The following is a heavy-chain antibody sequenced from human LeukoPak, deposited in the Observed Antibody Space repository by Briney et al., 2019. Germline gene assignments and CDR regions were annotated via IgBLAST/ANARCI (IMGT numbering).Heavy chain of an antibody. Sequence: SETLSLTCTVSGGSISTYYWSWIRQPPGKGLEWIGYIYYSGSTNYNPSLKSRVTLSVDTSKNQFSLNLSSVTAADTAVYYCGRDHRYCTGGGCFGSSNRAFDIWGQGIMVTVSS. CDR1: GGSISTYY. D-gene: IGHD2-15*01. CDR2: IYYSGST. CDR3: GRDHRYCTGGGCFGSSNRAFDI. J-gene: IGHJ3*02. V-gene: IGHV4-59*01.